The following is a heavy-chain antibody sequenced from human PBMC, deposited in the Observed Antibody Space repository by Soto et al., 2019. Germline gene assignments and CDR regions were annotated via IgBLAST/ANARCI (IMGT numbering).Heavy chain of an antibody. CDR1: GVSVSSAGYY. Sequence: SETLSLTCTVTGVSVSSAGYYWTWIRQHPGKGLEWIGYISYSGSTYYNPSLKSRLTISLDTSKSQFTLKLNSVTAADTAVYHWARVGNYYHYGNGVWGQGTTVTVSS. V-gene: IGHV4-31*03. CDR2: ISYSGST. CDR3: ARVGNYYHYGNGV. J-gene: IGHJ6*02.